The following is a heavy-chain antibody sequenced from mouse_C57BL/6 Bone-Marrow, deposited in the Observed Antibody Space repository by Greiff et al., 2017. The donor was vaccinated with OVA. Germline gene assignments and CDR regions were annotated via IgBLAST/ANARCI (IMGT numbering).Heavy chain of an antibody. CDR1: GYSITSGYD. Sequence: DVMLVESGPGMVKPSQSLSLTCTVTGYSITSGYDWHWIRHFPGNKLEWMGYISYSGSTNYNPSLKSRISITHDTSKNHFFLKLNSVTTEDTATYYCARGGGQLRLPDWGQGTLVTVSA. J-gene: IGHJ3*01. CDR2: ISYSGST. CDR3: ARGGGQLRLPD. V-gene: IGHV3-1*01. D-gene: IGHD3-2*02.